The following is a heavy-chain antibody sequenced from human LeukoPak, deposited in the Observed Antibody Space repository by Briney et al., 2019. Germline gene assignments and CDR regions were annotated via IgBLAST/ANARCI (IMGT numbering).Heavy chain of an antibody. CDR3: ARGGWFGESKLDY. D-gene: IGHD3-10*01. J-gene: IGHJ4*02. CDR2: INPNSGGT. CDR1: GYTFTSYD. V-gene: IGHV1-2*02. Sequence: ASVKVSCKASGYTFTSYDINWVRQATGQGLEWMGWINPNSGGTNYAQKFQGRVTMTRDTSISTAYMELSRLRSDDTAVYYCARGGWFGESKLDYWGQGTLVTVSS.